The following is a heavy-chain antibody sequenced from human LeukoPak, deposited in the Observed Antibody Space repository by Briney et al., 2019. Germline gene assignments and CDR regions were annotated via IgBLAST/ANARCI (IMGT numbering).Heavy chain of an antibody. CDR2: INPNSGGT. J-gene: IGHJ4*02. D-gene: IGHD5-18*01. Sequence: ASVKVSCKASGYTFTGYYMHWVRQAPGQGLEWMGWINPNSGGTNYAQKFQGRVTMTRDTSISTAYMELSRLRSDDTAVYYCARELLSYGGYDYWGQGTLVTVSS. CDR3: ARELLSYGGYDY. V-gene: IGHV1-2*02. CDR1: GYTFTGYY.